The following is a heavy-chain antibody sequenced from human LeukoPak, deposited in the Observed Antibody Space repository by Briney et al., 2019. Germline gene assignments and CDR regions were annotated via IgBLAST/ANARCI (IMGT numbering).Heavy chain of an antibody. CDR3: ARGGRLELLIYYYYYMDV. Sequence: ASVKVSCKASGYTFTGYYMHWVRPAPGQGLEWMGWINPNSGGTNYAQKFQGRVTMTRDTSISTAYMDLSSLRSDDTAVYYCARGGRLELLIYYYYYMDVWGKGTTVTVSS. CDR1: GYTFTGYY. V-gene: IGHV1-2*02. CDR2: INPNSGGT. J-gene: IGHJ6*03. D-gene: IGHD1-7*01.